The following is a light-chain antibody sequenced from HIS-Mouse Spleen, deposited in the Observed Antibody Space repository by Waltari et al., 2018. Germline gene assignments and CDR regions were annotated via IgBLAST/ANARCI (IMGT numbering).Light chain of an antibody. CDR3: CSYAGSSTWV. CDR1: SSDVGSDNI. Sequence: QSALTQPASVSGSPGQSITISCPGTSSDVGSDNILPWYQQHPGKAPKLLFYEGSKRPSGVSNRFSGSKSGNTASLTISGLQAEDEADYYCCSYAGSSTWVFGGGTKLTVL. CDR2: EGS. J-gene: IGLJ3*02. V-gene: IGLV2-23*01.